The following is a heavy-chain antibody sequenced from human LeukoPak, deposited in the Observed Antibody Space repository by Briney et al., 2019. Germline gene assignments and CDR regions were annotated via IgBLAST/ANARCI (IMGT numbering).Heavy chain of an antibody. Sequence: GGSLRLSCAASGFTFRSYDMSWVRQAPARGLEWVSVIYAGGDTYYADSVKGRFTISRDNSKNTVYLQMHSLRADDTAVYYCARISGTLCFDLWGLGTLVTVSS. J-gene: IGHJ4*02. D-gene: IGHD1-7*01. CDR2: IYAGGDT. CDR1: GFTFRSYD. V-gene: IGHV3-66*01. CDR3: ARISGTLCFDL.